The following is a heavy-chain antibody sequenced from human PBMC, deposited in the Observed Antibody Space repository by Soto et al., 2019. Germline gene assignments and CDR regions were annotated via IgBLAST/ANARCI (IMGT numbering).Heavy chain of an antibody. D-gene: IGHD4-4*01. V-gene: IGHV3-11*04. Sequence: PGGSLRLSCAASGFTLSAYYMSWIRQAPGKGLEWVSKISSSGSNIKYADSVKGRFTISRDNAKNSLYLLMNSLRAEDTALYYCAREGISNYNFYYAMDVWGQGTTVTVSS. CDR2: ISSSGSNI. J-gene: IGHJ6*02. CDR1: GFTLSAYY. CDR3: AREGISNYNFYYAMDV.